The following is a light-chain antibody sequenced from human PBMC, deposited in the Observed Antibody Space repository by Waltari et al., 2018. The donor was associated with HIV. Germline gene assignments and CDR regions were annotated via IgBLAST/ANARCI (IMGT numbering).Light chain of an antibody. Sequence: QSALTQPASVSGSPGQSITISCTETSSDVGGYNYVSCYQQHPGKAPKPMIYDVSNRPSGVSSRFSGSKSGNTASLTISGLQAEDEADYYCSSYTSSSALYVVFGGGTKLTVL. V-gene: IGLV2-14*03. J-gene: IGLJ2*01. CDR2: DVS. CDR3: SSYTSSSALYVV. CDR1: SSDVGGYNY.